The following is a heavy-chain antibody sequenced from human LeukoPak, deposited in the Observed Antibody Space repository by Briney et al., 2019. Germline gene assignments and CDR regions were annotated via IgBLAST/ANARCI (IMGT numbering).Heavy chain of an antibody. CDR1: GYTFTSYG. CDR3: ARESVDSSGWYVNY. Sequence: ASVKVSCKASGYTFTSYGISWVRQAPGQGLEWRGWISAYNGNTNYAQKLQGRVTMTTDTSTSTAYMELRSLRSDDTAVYYCARESVDSSGWYVNYWGQGTLVTVSS. J-gene: IGHJ4*02. D-gene: IGHD6-19*01. V-gene: IGHV1-18*01. CDR2: ISAYNGNT.